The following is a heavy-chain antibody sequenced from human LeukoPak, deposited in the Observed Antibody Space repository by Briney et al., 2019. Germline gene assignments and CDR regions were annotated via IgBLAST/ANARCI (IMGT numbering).Heavy chain of an antibody. CDR3: ASITIFGVGPRSYWYFDL. CDR2: IIPIFGTA. Sequence: SVKVSCKASGRTFSSYAISWVRQAPGQGLEWMGGIIPIFGTANYAQKFQGRVTITTDESTSTAYMELSSLRSEDTAVYYCASITIFGVGPRSYWYFDLWGRGTLVTVSS. D-gene: IGHD3-3*01. V-gene: IGHV1-69*05. CDR1: GRTFSSYA. J-gene: IGHJ2*01.